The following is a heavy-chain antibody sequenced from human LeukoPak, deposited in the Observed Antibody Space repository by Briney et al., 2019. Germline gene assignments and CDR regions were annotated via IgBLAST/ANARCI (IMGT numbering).Heavy chain of an antibody. CDR3: ARVGGGSYIGAFDI. V-gene: IGHV1-18*01. CDR2: ISSYNGNT. Sequence: ASVKVSCKASGYTFTSYGISWVRQAPGQGLEWMGWISSYNGNTNYAQKLQGRVTMSTDTSTGTAYMELRSLRSDDTAVYYCARVGGGSYIGAFDIWGQGTMVTVSS. D-gene: IGHD1-26*01. CDR1: GYTFTSYG. J-gene: IGHJ3*02.